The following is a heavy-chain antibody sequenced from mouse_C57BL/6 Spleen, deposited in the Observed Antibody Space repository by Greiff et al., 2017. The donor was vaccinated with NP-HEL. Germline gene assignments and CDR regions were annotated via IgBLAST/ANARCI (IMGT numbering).Heavy chain of an antibody. D-gene: IGHD6-1*01. Sequence: EVKLVESEGGLVQPGSSMKLSCTASGFTFSDYYMAWVRQVPEKGLEWVANINYDGSSTYYLDSLKSRFIISRDNAKNILYLQMSSLKSEDTATYYCARALFSYWYFDVWGTGTTVTVSS. CDR3: ARALFSYWYFDV. J-gene: IGHJ1*03. V-gene: IGHV5-16*01. CDR2: INYDGSST. CDR1: GFTFSDYY.